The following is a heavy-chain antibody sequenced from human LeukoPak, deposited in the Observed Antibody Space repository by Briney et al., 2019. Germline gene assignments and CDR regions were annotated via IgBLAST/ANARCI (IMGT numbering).Heavy chain of an antibody. CDR2: ISIYNGNT. D-gene: IGHD6-19*01. Sequence: ASVKVCFKASGHTFTSFGISWVRQAPGQGLELMGWISIYNGNTNYAQKLQGRVTMTTDTSTSRVYMDLRRLRSDDTAVYYCARDRAGSAWYTTFDYWGQGTLVTVSS. J-gene: IGHJ4*02. V-gene: IGHV1-18*01. CDR1: GHTFTSFG. CDR3: ARDRAGSAWYTTFDY.